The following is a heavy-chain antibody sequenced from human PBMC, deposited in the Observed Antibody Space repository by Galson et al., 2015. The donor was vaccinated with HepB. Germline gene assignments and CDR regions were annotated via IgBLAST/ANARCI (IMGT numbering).Heavy chain of an antibody. J-gene: IGHJ6*02. CDR3: AYGVDV. CDR2: TYYRSKWIY. CDR1: GDSVSSNYAV. Sequence: CAISGDSVSSNYAVWNWIRRSPSRGLEWLGRTYYRSKWIYDYAESVKSRITITPDTSKNLVSLQLHSVTPADAAAYYCAYGVDVWGQGTTVTVSS. V-gene: IGHV6-1*01.